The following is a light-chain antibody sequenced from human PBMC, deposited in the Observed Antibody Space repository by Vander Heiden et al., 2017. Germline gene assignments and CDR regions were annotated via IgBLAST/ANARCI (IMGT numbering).Light chain of an antibody. V-gene: IGKV1-39*01. CDR1: QSISSY. Sequence: DIQMTQSPSSLSASVGDRVTITCRASQSISSYLNWYQQKPGKAPKLLIYAASSLQSGVPSRCSGSGSGTDFTLTISTLQSEEFATDYCQQRDSTASTLGQGTKLETK. CDR2: AAS. CDR3: QQRDSTAST. J-gene: IGKJ2*01.